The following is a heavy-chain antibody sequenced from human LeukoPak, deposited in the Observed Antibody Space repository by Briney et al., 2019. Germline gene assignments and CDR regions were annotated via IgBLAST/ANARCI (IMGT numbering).Heavy chain of an antibody. V-gene: IGHV4-59*01. J-gene: IGHJ4*02. CDR2: IYFTGTT. CDR3: VNGGSYLTK. D-gene: IGHD3-10*01. CDR1: GVSISSY. Sequence: SETLSLTCTVSGVSISSYWSWIRQSPGKGLEWIGYIYFTGTTNYNPSLKSRLTISIDTSRNQFSLKLSSATAADTAIYYCVNGGSYLTKWGQGTLVTVSS.